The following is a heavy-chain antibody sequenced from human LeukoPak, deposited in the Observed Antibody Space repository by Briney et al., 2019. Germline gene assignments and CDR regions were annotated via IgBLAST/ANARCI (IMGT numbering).Heavy chain of an antibody. CDR2: IKSKTDGGTT. Sequence: PGGSLSLSCAASGFTFSNARMSWVRQAPGQGLKWVGRIKSKTDGGTTDYAAHVKGRFTISRDDSKNTLYLQMNSLKTEDTAVYYCTTGITMVRGVIHLIDYWGQGTLVTVSS. J-gene: IGHJ4*02. CDR1: GFTFSNAR. CDR3: TTGITMVRGVIHLIDY. D-gene: IGHD3-10*01. V-gene: IGHV3-15*01.